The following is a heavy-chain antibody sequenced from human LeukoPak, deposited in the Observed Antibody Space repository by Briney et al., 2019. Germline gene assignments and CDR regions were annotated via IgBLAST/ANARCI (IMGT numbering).Heavy chain of an antibody. CDR3: AREGGYNWNDFAFDI. Sequence: GASVKVSCKASGYTFTGYYMHWVRQAPGQGLEWMGWINPNSGGTNYAQKFQGRVTMTRDTSISTAYMELRSLRSDDTAVYYCAREGGYNWNDFAFDIWGQGTMVTVSS. D-gene: IGHD1-20*01. J-gene: IGHJ3*02. V-gene: IGHV1-2*02. CDR2: INPNSGGT. CDR1: GYTFTGYY.